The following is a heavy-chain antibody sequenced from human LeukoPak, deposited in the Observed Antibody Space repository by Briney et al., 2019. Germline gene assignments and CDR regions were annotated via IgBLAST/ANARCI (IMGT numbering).Heavy chain of an antibody. V-gene: IGHV4-34*01. D-gene: IGHD3-16*02. Sequence: PSETLSLTRAVWGGFYSGCYWSGIRQPPGKGLEWMGEINHSGSNNYNPSLKCRVTISVDSSKNQFSPKLSSVTAADTAVYYCARGARYDYVWGSYRYLPRYYFDYWGQGTLVTVSS. J-gene: IGHJ4*02. CDR3: ARGARYDYVWGSYRYLPRYYFDY. CDR2: INHSGSN. CDR1: GGFYSGCY.